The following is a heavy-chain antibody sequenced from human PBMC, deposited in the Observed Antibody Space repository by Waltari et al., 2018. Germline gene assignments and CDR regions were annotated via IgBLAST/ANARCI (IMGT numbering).Heavy chain of an antibody. D-gene: IGHD3-22*01. CDR3: AREFGSSGYYGTNWFDP. V-gene: IGHV3-48*01. CDR2: ISSSSSTI. Sequence: EVQLVESGGGLVQPGGSLRLSCAASGFTFSSYSMNWVRQALGRGLEWVSYISSSSSTIYYADSVKGRFTISRDNAKNSLYLQMNSLRAEDTAVYYCAREFGSSGYYGTNWFDPWGQGTLVTVSS. CDR1: GFTFSSYS. J-gene: IGHJ5*02.